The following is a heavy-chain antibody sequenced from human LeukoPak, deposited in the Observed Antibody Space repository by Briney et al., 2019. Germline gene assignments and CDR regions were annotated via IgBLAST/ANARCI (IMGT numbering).Heavy chain of an antibody. CDR3: AKASSATIRYPFDY. CDR1: GFTFDDYA. CDR2: ISWNSGFI. Sequence: GRSLRLSCAASGFTFDDYAMHWVRQAPGKGLEWVSGISWNSGFIGYADSVKGRFTISRDNAKNSLYLQMNSLRAEDMALYYCAKASSATIRYPFDYWGQGTLVTVSS. V-gene: IGHV3-9*03. D-gene: IGHD5-12*01. J-gene: IGHJ4*02.